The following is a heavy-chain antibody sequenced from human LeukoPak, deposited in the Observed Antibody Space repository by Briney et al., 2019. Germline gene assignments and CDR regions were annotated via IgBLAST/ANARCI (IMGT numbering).Heavy chain of an antibody. CDR1: GYTSTSYD. Sequence: PSGKVSCKASGYTSTSYDVSWERQTHGQGLEWMGWISVYNGNTKYAQKLQGRVTMTTDTSTSTAYMELRSLRSDDTAVYYCARDWNVMDVWGQGTTVTVSS. CDR3: ARDWNVMDV. D-gene: IGHD1-1*01. J-gene: IGHJ6*02. V-gene: IGHV1-18*01. CDR2: ISVYNGNT.